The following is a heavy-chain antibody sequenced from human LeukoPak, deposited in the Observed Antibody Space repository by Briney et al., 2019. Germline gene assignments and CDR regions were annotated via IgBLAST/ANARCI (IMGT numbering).Heavy chain of an antibody. J-gene: IGHJ4*02. D-gene: IGHD1-1*01. CDR1: GSTFDDYA. Sequence: GGSLRLSCAASGSTFDDYAMHWVRQAPGKGLEWVAGLRWNSDNIVYVDSVKGRFSISRDNAKNSLYLQMNSLKPEDTGLYFCAKDFNDFSGFDYWGQGTLVTVSS. CDR3: AKDFNDFSGFDY. CDR2: LRWNSDNI. V-gene: IGHV3-9*01.